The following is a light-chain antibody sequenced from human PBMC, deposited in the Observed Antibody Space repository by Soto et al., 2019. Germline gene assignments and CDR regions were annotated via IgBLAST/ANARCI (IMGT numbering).Light chain of an antibody. CDR1: SSNIGSNY. CDR3: ATWDDSLNNPV. J-gene: IGLJ3*02. Sequence: QLVLTQPPSASGTPGQRVTISCSGSSSNIGSNYVYWYQQLPGTAPKLLIYRNNQRPSGVPDRFSGSKSGTSASLAISGLRSEDEADYYCATWDDSLNNPVFGGGTKVTVL. CDR2: RNN. V-gene: IGLV1-47*01.